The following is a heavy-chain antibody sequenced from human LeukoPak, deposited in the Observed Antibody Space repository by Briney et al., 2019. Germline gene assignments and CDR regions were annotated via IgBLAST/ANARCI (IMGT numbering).Heavy chain of an antibody. J-gene: IGHJ4*02. CDR3: AKEMGDYGSGSYHY. CDR1: GFTFSSYA. D-gene: IGHD3-10*01. Sequence: GGSLRLSCAASGFTFSSYAMSWVRQAPGKGLEWVSAISGSGGSTYYADSVKGRFTISRDNSKNTLYLQMNSLGVEDTAVYYCAKEMGDYGSGSYHYWGQGTLVTVSS. CDR2: ISGSGGST. V-gene: IGHV3-23*01.